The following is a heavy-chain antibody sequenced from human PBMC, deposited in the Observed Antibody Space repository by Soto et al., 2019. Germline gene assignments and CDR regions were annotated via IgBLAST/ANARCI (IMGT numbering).Heavy chain of an antibody. CDR1: GFTFSSYA. CDR3: ARDPAASIAARPPYYYYYGMDV. CDR2: ISYDGSNK. Sequence: GWSLRLSCAASGFTFSSYAMHWVRQAPGKGLEWVAVISYDGSNKYYADSVKGRFTISRDNSKNTLYLQMNSLRAEDTAVYYCARDPAASIAARPPYYYYYGMDVWGQGTTVTVSS. V-gene: IGHV3-30-3*01. D-gene: IGHD6-6*01. J-gene: IGHJ6*02.